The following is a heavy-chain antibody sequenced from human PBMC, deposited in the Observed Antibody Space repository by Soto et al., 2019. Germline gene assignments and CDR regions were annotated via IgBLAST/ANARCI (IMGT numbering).Heavy chain of an antibody. V-gene: IGHV3-11*06. D-gene: IGHD3-22*01. CDR1: GFTFSDYY. CDR2: ISSSSSYT. J-gene: IGHJ4*02. Sequence: QVQLVESGGGLVKPGGSLRLSCAASGFTFSDYYMSWIRQAPGKGLEWVSYISSSSSYTNYAHSVKGRFTISRDNAKNSLYLQMNSLRAEDTAVYYCARESGHYYYDSSGYFDYWGQGTLVTVSS. CDR3: ARESGHYYYDSSGYFDY.